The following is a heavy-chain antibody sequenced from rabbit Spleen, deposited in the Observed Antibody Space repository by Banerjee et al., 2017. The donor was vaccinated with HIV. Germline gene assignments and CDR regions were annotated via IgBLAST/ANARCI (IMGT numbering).Heavy chain of an antibody. D-gene: IGHD3-1*01. CDR1: GFSFSSSYW. CDR2: IYAGSSGST. Sequence: QSLEESGGDLVKPGASLTLTCTASGFSFSSSYWICWVRQAPGKGLEWIACIYAGSSGSTYYASWAKGRFTISKPSTTVTLQMTSLTAADTATYFCARDLPGAIGWNFNLWGPGTLVTVS. V-gene: IGHV1S40*01. CDR3: ARDLPGAIGWNFNL. J-gene: IGHJ4*01.